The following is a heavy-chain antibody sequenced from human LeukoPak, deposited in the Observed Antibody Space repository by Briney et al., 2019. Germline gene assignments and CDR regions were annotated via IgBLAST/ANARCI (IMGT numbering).Heavy chain of an antibody. D-gene: IGHD2-15*01. CDR1: GFTFSSYG. Sequence: PGGSLRLSCAASGFTFSSYGMHWVRQAPGKGLEWVAFIRYDGSNKYYADSVKGRFTISRDNSKNTLYLQMNSLRAEDTAVYYCARANCSGGSCYIDLGAFDIWGQGTMVTVSS. CDR3: ARANCSGGSCYIDLGAFDI. J-gene: IGHJ3*02. V-gene: IGHV3-30*02. CDR2: IRYDGSNK.